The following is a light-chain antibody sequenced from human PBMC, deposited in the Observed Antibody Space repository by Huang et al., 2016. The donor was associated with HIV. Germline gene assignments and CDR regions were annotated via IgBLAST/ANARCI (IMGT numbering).Light chain of an antibody. V-gene: IGKV3-20*01. J-gene: IGKJ1*01. Sequence: EIVLTQSPGTLSLSPGERATLSCRASQSVSNNYLAWYQQKPGQAPRLLIYVASSRATGIPDRFSGSGSGTDFTLSISRLEAEYFAVYFCQQYGSSPRTFGQGTKVEIK. CDR2: VAS. CDR3: QQYGSSPRT. CDR1: QSVSNNY.